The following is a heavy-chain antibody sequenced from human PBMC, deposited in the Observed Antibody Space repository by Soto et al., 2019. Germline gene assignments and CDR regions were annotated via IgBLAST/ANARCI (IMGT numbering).Heavy chain of an antibody. D-gene: IGHD5-18*01. V-gene: IGHV5-51*01. J-gene: IGHJ1*01. Sequence: GESLKISCKGSGYSFTNYWIGWVRQMPGKGLEWMGIIYPGDSDTRYSPSFQGQVIISVDQSISAAYLQWSSLQAWDTAMYYCARHDYNYAYFAFWGQGTLVTVSS. CDR2: IYPGDSDT. CDR1: GYSFTNYW. CDR3: ARHDYNYAYFAF.